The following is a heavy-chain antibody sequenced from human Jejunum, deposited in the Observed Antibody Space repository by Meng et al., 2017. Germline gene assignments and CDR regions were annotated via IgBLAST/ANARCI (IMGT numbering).Heavy chain of an antibody. CDR3: ARASEGSPTVTLIDY. CDR1: GGTFSSYA. J-gene: IGHJ4*02. CDR2: IIPIFGTA. Sequence: HVQPVSAGAEVKKPGSSVKVSCKSSGGTFSSYAINWVRQAPGQGLEWMGGIIPIFGTANYAQKFQGRVTITADESTSTAYMELSSLRSEDTAVYYCARASEGSPTVTLIDYWGQGTLVTVSS. D-gene: IGHD4-17*01. V-gene: IGHV1-69*01.